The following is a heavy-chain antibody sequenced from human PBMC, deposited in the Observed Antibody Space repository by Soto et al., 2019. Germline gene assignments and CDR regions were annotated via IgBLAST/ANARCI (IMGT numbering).Heavy chain of an antibody. CDR3: ARVTGRDYYYGMDV. CDR1: GYTFTGYY. J-gene: IGHJ6*02. Sequence: ASVKVSCKASGYTFTGYYMHWVRQAPGQGLEWMGWINPNSGGTNYAQKFQGWVTMTRDTSISTAYMELSRLRSDDTAVYYCARVTGRDYYYGMDVWGQGTTVTVSS. D-gene: IGHD7-27*01. V-gene: IGHV1-2*04. CDR2: INPNSGGT.